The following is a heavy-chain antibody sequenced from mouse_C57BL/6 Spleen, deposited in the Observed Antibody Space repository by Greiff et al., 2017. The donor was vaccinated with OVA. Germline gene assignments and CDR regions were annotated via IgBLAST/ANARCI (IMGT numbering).Heavy chain of an antibody. CDR3: VRGNGNYVAY. V-gene: IGHV1-69*01. Sequence: QVQLQQPGAELVMPGASVKLSCKASGYTFTSYWMHWVKQRPRQGLEWIGEIDPSDSYTNYNQKFKGKSTLTVDKSSSTAYMQLSSLTSEDSAVYYCVRGNGNYVAYWGQGTLVTVSA. D-gene: IGHD2-1*01. CDR1: GYTFTSYW. CDR2: IDPSDSYT. J-gene: IGHJ3*01.